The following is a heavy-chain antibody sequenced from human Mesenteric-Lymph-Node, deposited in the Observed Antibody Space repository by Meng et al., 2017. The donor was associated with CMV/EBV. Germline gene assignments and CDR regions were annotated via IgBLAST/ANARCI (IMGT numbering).Heavy chain of an antibody. V-gene: IGHV4-31*03. D-gene: IGHD3-22*01. CDR1: GGSISSGGYY. Sequence: SETLSLTCTVSGGSISSGGYYWSWIRQRPGKGLEWIGYIYYSGSTYYNPSLKSRVTISVDTSKNQFSLKLSSVTAADTAVYYCARNYYDSSGYYYYYYYGMDVWGQGTTVTVSS. CDR3: ARNYYDSSGYYYYYYYGMDV. CDR2: IYYSGST. J-gene: IGHJ6*02.